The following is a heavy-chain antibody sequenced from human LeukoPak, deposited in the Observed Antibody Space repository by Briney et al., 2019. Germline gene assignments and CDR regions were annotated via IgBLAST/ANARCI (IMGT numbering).Heavy chain of an antibody. CDR3: ATRYCSGGSCP. CDR1: GFTFSSYW. D-gene: IGHD2-15*01. CDR2: INSDGSST. V-gene: IGHV3-74*01. Sequence: PGGSLRLSCAASGFTFSSYWMHWVRQAPGKGLVWVSRINSDGSSTSYADSVKGRFTISRGNAKNTLYLQTNSLRAEDTAVYYCATRYCSGGSCPWGQGTLVTVSS. J-gene: IGHJ5*02.